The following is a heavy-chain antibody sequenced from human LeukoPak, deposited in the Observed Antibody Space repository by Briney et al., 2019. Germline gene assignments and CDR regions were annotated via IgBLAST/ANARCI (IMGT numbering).Heavy chain of an antibody. CDR1: GGSISTSDYS. CDR3: ARHKGPHIVRGVLRNNWFDY. Sequence: SETLSLTCTVSGGSISTSDYSWGWIRQPPGKGLEWIDTIYYNGGAHYTVSLKSRVTISVDTSKNQFSLRLNSVTAADTAMYFCARHKGPHIVRGVLRNNWFDYWGQGILVTVSS. CDR2: IYYNGGA. J-gene: IGHJ5*01. D-gene: IGHD3-10*01. V-gene: IGHV4-39*01.